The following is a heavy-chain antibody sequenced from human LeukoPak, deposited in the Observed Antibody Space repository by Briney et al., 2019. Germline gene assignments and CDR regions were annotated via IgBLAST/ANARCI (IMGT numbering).Heavy chain of an antibody. CDR1: GFTFSSYA. V-gene: IGHV3-23*01. D-gene: IGHD2-15*01. Sequence: GGSLRLSCAASGFTFSSYAMSWVRQAPGKGLEWVSTISATGGSIYYADSVKGRFTISRDNSKNTLYLQMNSLRAEDTAVYYCANKVVAATEVAVWGQGTTVTVSS. CDR2: ISATGGSI. J-gene: IGHJ6*02. CDR3: ANKVVAATEVAV.